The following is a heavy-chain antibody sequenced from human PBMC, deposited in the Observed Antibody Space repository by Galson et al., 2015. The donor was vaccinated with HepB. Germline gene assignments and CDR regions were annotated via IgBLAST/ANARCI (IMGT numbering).Heavy chain of an antibody. CDR3: ARGIAVAGTNSGRTPAY. V-gene: IGHV4-34*01. D-gene: IGHD6-19*01. CDR1: GGSFSGYY. Sequence: SETLSLTCAVYGGSFSGYYWSWIRQPPGKGLEWIGEINHSGSTNYNPSLKSRVTISVDTSKNQFSLKLSSVTAADTAVYYCARGIAVAGTNSGRTPAYWGQGTLVTVSS. CDR2: INHSGST. J-gene: IGHJ4*02.